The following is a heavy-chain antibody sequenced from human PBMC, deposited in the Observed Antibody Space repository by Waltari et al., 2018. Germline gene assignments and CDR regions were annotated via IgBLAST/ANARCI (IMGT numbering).Heavy chain of an antibody. CDR3: AKYGSGWSFDY. V-gene: IGHV3-15*01. Sequence: EVQLVESGGGLVNHGGSLRLSCGPSGASFNNAWVSRVRQAPGRCLEWVGRIKSKIDGGTADYAAPVQGRFTISRDDSENTLYLQMNSLETEDTSVYYCAKYGSGWSFDYWGQGSLVTVSS. CDR2: IKSKIDGGTA. CDR1: GASFNNAW. J-gene: IGHJ4*02. D-gene: IGHD6-19*01.